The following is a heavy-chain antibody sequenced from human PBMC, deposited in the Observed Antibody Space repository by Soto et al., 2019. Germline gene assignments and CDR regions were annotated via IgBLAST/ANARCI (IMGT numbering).Heavy chain of an antibody. Sequence: GGSLRLSCAASGLTFGSYAMSWVRQAPGKGLEWVSSITAGGYSTYYADSVKGRFTISRDNSKNTLHLQMNNLRAEDTAVYYCAKGGLRQRLDPWGRGTLVTVSS. CDR1: GLTFGSYA. V-gene: IGHV3-23*01. CDR2: ITAGGYST. CDR3: AKGGLRQRLDP. J-gene: IGHJ5*02.